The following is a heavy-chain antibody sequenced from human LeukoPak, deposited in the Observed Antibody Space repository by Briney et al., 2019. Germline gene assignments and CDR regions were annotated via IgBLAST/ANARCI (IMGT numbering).Heavy chain of an antibody. Sequence: PGGSLRLSCAASGFTFSSYGMHWVRQAPGKGLEWVAFIRCDGNNKYYADSVKGRLTISRDDSKNTLYLQMNSLRAEDTAVYYCAKDGYTNSWFGVWLDYWGQGTLVTVSS. V-gene: IGHV3-30*02. CDR3: AKDGYTNSWFGVWLDY. CDR1: GFTFSSYG. D-gene: IGHD6-13*01. J-gene: IGHJ4*02. CDR2: IRCDGNNK.